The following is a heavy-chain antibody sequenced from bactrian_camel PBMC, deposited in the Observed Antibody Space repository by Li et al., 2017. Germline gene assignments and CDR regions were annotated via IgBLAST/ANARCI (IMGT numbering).Heavy chain of an antibody. D-gene: IGHD2*01. Sequence: HVQLVESGGGSVQAGGSLTLSCTGSGFSFDDADMGWYRQGSGSECKLVSALASYGTTYYTDSVQGRFSNSLDNDKSTLFLQMNNLKPEDTAMYYCAAGGTRYCGYYTDSRTPDYWGQGTQVTVS. CDR2: LASYGTT. CDR3: AAGGTRYCGYYTDSRTPDY. CDR1: GFSFDDAD. V-gene: IGHV3S55*01. J-gene: IGHJ4*01.